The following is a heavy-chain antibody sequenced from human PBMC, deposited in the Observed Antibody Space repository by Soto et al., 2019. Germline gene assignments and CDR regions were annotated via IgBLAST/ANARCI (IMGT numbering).Heavy chain of an antibody. D-gene: IGHD4-17*01. CDR3: ARHPYGDFLFDY. CDR1: GGSISSSSYY. Sequence: SETLSLTCTVSGGSISSSSYYWGWIRQPPGKGLEWIGSIYYSGSTYYNPSLKSRVTISVDTSKNQFSLKLSSVTAADTAVYYCARHPYGDFLFDYWGQGTLDIVSS. V-gene: IGHV4-39*01. J-gene: IGHJ4*02. CDR2: IYYSGST.